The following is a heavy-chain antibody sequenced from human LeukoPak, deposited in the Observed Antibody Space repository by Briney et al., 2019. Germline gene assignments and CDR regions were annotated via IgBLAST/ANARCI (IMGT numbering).Heavy chain of an antibody. Sequence: GGSLRLSCAASGFTFSSYVMSWVRQAPGKGLEWVSAISGSGGSTYYADSVKGRFIISRDNSKNTLYLQMNSLRADDTAVYYCAKTLYSSSSGGADYWGQGTLVTVSS. CDR3: AKTLYSSSSGGADY. CDR1: GFTFSSYV. J-gene: IGHJ4*02. D-gene: IGHD6-6*01. CDR2: ISGSGGST. V-gene: IGHV3-23*01.